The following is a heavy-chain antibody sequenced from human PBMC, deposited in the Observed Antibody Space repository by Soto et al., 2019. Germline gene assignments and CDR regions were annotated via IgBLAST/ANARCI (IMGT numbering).Heavy chain of an antibody. CDR1: GFRFEQYV. Sequence: VQVVASGGGLVQPGRSLRLSCAVSGFRFEQYVMHWVRQAPGKGLECVSTVSPTGDTVAYADSVEGRFTVSRDNAKNSIYLQMNSLKGDDTAFYYCVKDAPNGSIDDWGQGTLVTVSS. CDR3: VKDAPNGSIDD. D-gene: IGHD3-10*01. V-gene: IGHV3-9*01. CDR2: VSPTGDTV. J-gene: IGHJ4*02.